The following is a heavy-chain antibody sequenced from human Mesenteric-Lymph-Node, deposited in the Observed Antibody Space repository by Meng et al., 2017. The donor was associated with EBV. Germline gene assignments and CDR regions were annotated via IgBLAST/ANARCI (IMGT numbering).Heavy chain of an antibody. Sequence: HITLKEFGPTLVKPTQTLPLTCTFSGFTRSTSGGGVGWIRQPPGKALEWLALIYWDDDKRDSTSLKSRLTITKDTSKNQVVLTMTNMDPVDTGTYYCAHRPGYSGSFDFDYWGQGTLVTVSS. CDR3: AHRPGYSGSFDFDY. J-gene: IGHJ4*02. CDR2: IYWDDDK. D-gene: IGHD1-26*01. CDR1: GFTRSTSGGG. V-gene: IGHV2-5*02.